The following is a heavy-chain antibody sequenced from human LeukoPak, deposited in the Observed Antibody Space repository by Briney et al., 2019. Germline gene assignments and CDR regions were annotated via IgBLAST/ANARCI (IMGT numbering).Heavy chain of an antibody. CDR1: GFTFSIYA. J-gene: IGHJ6*02. D-gene: IGHD4-11*01. CDR2: ISYDGSNK. CDR3: ARDWSSKYPYYYGMDV. Sequence: GGSLRLSCAASGFTFSIYAMHWVRQAPGKGLEWVAVISYDGSNKYFADSVKGRFTISRDNSKNTLYLQLNSLRAEETAVYYCARDWSSKYPYYYGMDVWGQGTTVTVSS. V-gene: IGHV3-30-3*01.